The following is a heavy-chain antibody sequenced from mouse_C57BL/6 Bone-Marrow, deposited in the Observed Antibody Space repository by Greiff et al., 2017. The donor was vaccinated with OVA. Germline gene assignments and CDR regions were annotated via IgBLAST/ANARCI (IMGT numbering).Heavy chain of an antibody. V-gene: IGHV1-69*01. Sequence: QVQLQQPGAEPVMPGASVKLSCKASGYTFTSYWMHWVKQRPGQGLEWIGEIDPSDSYTNYNQKFKGKSTLTVDKASSTAYMQLSSLTSEDSAVYYCARLGPLGYYFDYWGQGATLTVSS. CDR2: IDPSDSYT. CDR3: ARLGPLGYYFDY. J-gene: IGHJ2*01. CDR1: GYTFTSYW. D-gene: IGHD2-2*01.